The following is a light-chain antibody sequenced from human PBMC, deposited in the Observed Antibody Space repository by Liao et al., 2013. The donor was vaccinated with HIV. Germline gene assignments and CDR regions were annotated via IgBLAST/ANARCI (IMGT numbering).Light chain of an antibody. CDR2: YDR. V-gene: IGLV3-21*04. J-gene: IGLJ2*01. CDR3: QVWDSSSDHRV. Sequence: SYELTQAPSVSVAPGQTARITCGGDYIGTKTVHWYQQKPGQAPVVVIYYDRDRPSGIPERFSGSNSAHTATLTISRVEAGDEADYYCQVWDSSSDHRVFGGGTKLTVL. CDR1: YIGTKT.